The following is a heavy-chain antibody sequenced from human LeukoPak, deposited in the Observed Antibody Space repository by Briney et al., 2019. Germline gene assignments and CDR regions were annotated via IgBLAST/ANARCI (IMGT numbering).Heavy chain of an antibody. Sequence: PGGSLRLSCAASGFTFSSYSMNWVRQAPGKGLEWVSSISSSSSYIYYADSVKGRFTISRDNAKNSLYLQMNSLRAEDTAVYYCARDLGYCSGGSCYYFDYWGQGTLVTVSS. V-gene: IGHV3-21*01. D-gene: IGHD2-15*01. CDR1: GFTFSSYS. J-gene: IGHJ4*02. CDR2: ISSSSSYI. CDR3: ARDLGYCSGGSCYYFDY.